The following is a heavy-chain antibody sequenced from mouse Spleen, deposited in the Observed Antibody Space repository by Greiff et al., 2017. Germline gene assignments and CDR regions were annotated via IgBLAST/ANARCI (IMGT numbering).Heavy chain of an antibody. CDR2: INPNNGGT. D-gene: IGHD1-1*01. Sequence: EVKLLESGPELVKPGASVKMSCKASGYTFTDYNMHWVKQSHGKSLEWIGYINPNNGGTSYNQKFKGKATLTVNKSSSTAYMELRSLTSEDSAVYYCARGDYYYGSGAYWGQGTLVTVSA. V-gene: IGHV1-22*01. J-gene: IGHJ3*01. CDR1: GYTFTDYN. CDR3: ARGDYYYGSGAY.